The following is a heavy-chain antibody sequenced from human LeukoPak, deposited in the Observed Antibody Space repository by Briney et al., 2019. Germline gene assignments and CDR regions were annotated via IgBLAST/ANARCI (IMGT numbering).Heavy chain of an antibody. CDR1: GFTFTSYS. CDR2: ISSSNSYI. D-gene: IGHD3-16*01. J-gene: IGHJ6*02. V-gene: IGHV3-21*01. CDR3: ARELVGLSSAGPHYYYYGMDV. Sequence: GGSLRLSCVVSGFTFTSYSMNWVRQAPGKGLEWVSSISSSNSYIYYVDSVKGRLTISRDNAKNSLYLQMNSLRAEDTAVYYCARELVGLSSAGPHYYYYGMDVWGQGTTVTVSS.